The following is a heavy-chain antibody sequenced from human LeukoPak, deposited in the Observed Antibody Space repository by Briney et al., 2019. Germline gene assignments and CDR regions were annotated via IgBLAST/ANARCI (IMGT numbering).Heavy chain of an antibody. D-gene: IGHD3-22*01. CDR2: IYYSGST. J-gene: IGHJ4*02. CDR3: ARLRYDSSGYYPRIDY. CDR1: GGSISSYY. V-gene: IGHV4-59*01. Sequence: SSETLSLTCTVSGGSISSYYWSWIRQPPGKGLEWIGYIYYSGSTNYNPSLKSRVTISVDTSKNQFSLKLSSVTAADTAVYYCARLRYDSSGYYPRIDYWGQGTLVTVSS.